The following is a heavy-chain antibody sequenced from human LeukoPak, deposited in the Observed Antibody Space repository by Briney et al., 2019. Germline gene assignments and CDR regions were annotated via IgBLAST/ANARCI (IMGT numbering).Heavy chain of an antibody. J-gene: IGHJ3*02. D-gene: IGHD3-9*01. CDR1: GFTFSSYS. V-gene: IGHV3-21*01. CDR3: VRAPRYYDILTGYSMQDAFDI. CDR2: ISSSSSYI. Sequence: GGSLRLSCAASGFTFSSYSMNWVRQAPGKGLEWVSSISSSSSYIYYADSVKGRFTISRDNAKNSLYLQMNSLRAEDTAVYYCVRAPRYYDILTGYSMQDAFDIWGQGTMVTVSS.